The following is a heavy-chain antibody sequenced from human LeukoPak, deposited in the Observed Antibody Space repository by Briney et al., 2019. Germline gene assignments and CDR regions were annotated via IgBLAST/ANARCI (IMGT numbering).Heavy chain of an antibody. CDR1: GLTVSSNY. CDR3: AGDVRVVRGVTPKERTPNWFDP. J-gene: IGHJ5*02. Sequence: GGSLRLSCAASGLTVSSNYMNWVRQAPGKGLEWVSVIYSGGSTYYADSVKGRFTISRDNSKNTLYLQMNSLRAEDTAVYYCAGDVRVVRGVTPKERTPNWFDPWGQGTLVTVSS. CDR2: IYSGGST. V-gene: IGHV3-66*01. D-gene: IGHD3-10*01.